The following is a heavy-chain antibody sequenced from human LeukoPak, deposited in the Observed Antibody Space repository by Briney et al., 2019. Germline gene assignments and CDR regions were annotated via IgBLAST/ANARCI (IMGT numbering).Heavy chain of an antibody. V-gene: IGHV4-59*01. CDR3: AREVNYYDSSGFDY. CDR2: IYYSGST. J-gene: IGHJ4*02. D-gene: IGHD3-22*01. Sequence: SETLSLTCAVYGGSFSDYYWSWIRQPPGKGLEWIGYIYYSGSTNYNPSLKSRVTISVDTSKNQFSLKLSSVTAADTAVYYCAREVNYYDSSGFDYWGQGTLVTVSS. CDR1: GGSFSDYY.